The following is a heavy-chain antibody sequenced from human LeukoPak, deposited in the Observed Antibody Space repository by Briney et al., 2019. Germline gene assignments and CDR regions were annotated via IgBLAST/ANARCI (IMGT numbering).Heavy chain of an antibody. D-gene: IGHD6-13*01. Sequence: GASVKVSCKASGYTFTSYGISWVRQAPGQGLEWMGWISAYNGNTNYAQKLQGRVTMTTDTSTSTAYMELRSLRSDDTAVYYCARACSSYSSSWGSGSEPYYYFDYWGQGTLVTVSS. J-gene: IGHJ4*02. V-gene: IGHV1-18*01. CDR1: GYTFTSYG. CDR3: ARACSSYSSSWGSGSEPYYYFDY. CDR2: ISAYNGNT.